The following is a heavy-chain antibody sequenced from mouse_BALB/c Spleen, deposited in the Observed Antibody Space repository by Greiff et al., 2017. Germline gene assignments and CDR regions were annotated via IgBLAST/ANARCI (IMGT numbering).Heavy chain of an antibody. V-gene: IGHV1-63*02. Sequence: QVQLKESGAELVRPGTSVKISCKASGYTFTNYWLGWVKQRPGHGLEWIGDIYPGGGYTNYNEKFKGKATLTADTSSSTAYMQLSSLTSEDSAVYFCARGGVRGVMDYWGQGTSVTVSS. CDR1: GYTFTNYW. J-gene: IGHJ4*01. CDR3: ARGGVRGVMDY. D-gene: IGHD2-14*01. CDR2: IYPGGGYT.